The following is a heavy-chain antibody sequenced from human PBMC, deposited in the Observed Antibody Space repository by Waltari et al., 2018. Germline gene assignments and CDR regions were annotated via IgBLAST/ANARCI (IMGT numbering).Heavy chain of an antibody. CDR2: INFRGTNT. V-gene: IGHV3-23*04. J-gene: IGHJ3*02. CDR3: VKDVGGDEAFDI. D-gene: IGHD2-21*02. CDR1: GFTFNNQG. Sequence: EVQLVESGGDMVQPGGSLRLSCEASGFTFNNQGMCWVRQAPGKGPEWVSTINFRGTNTHYADSVRGRFTISRDNSRNTLYLEMSSLTAEDTALYHCVKDVGGDEAFDIWGQGTMVTVSS.